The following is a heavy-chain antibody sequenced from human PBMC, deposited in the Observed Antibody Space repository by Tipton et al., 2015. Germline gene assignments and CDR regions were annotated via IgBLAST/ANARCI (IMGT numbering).Heavy chain of an antibody. J-gene: IGHJ4*02. CDR3: ARDGYNSNYFDY. CDR2: IFYTGST. V-gene: IGHV4-31*03. CDR1: GGAITSDGFY. Sequence: LRLSCTVSGGAITSDGFYWSWIRQHTGKGLEWIGYIFYTGSTYYNPSLKSRATLSVDTSKNQFSLKLSSVTAADTAVYYCARDGYNSNYFDYWGQGTLVTVSS. D-gene: IGHD5-24*01.